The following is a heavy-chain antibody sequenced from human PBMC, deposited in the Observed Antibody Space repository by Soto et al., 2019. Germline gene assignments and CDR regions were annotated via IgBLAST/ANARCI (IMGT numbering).Heavy chain of an antibody. CDR2: IWFDGSSK. D-gene: IGHD1-26*01. CDR3: AKRPRALLTFDY. Sequence: GGSLGLSCAASGFTFSSFGMHWVRQAPGKGLEWVAVIWFDGSSKYSADSVKGQFTISRDNSKNTMYLQMNSLRAEDTAIYYCAKRPRALLTFDYWGQGTLVTVSS. J-gene: IGHJ4*02. CDR1: GFTFSSFG. V-gene: IGHV3-33*06.